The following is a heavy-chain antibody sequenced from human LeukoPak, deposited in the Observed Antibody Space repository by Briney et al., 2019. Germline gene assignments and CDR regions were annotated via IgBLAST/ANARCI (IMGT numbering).Heavy chain of an antibody. CDR2: ISGPSTHI. CDR1: GFIFSRCG. CDR3: TRGSEWSSGVSDY. D-gene: IGHD3-3*01. V-gene: IGHV3-21*01. J-gene: IGHJ4*02. Sequence: GGSLRLSCAASGFIFSRCGMNWVRQAPGKGLEWVSSISGPSTHIYYADSVKGRFTISRDNTHNSLYLQMNSLRAEDTAVYYCTRGSEWSSGVSDYWGQGTLVTVSS.